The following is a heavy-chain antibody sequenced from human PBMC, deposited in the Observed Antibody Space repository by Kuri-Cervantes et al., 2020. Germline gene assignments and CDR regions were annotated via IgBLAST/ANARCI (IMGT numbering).Heavy chain of an antibody. D-gene: IGHD4-17*01. J-gene: IGHJ6*02. CDR3: ARDTVTTYTDYYYYYGMDV. CDR1: GYTFTSYA. Sequence: ASVKVSCRASGYTFTSYAMHWVRQAPGQGLEWMGIINPSGGSTSYAQKFQGRVTMTRDTSTSTVYMELSSLRSEDTAVYYCARDTVTTYTDYYYYYGMDVWGQGTTVTVSS. CDR2: INPSGGST. V-gene: IGHV1-46*01.